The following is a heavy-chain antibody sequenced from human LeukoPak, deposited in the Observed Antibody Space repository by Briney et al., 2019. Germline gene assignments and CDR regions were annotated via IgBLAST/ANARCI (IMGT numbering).Heavy chain of an antibody. J-gene: IGHJ4*02. CDR2: ISSTSRYI. D-gene: IGHD3/OR15-3a*01. CDR3: TRAVAADDFSPGY. V-gene: IGHV3-21*01. Sequence: GGSLRLSCAASGFTFSSYDMHWVRQAPGKGLEWVSCISSTSRYIYYADSVKGRFTISRDNAKNSVYLQINSLRAEDTAVYYCTRAVAADDFSPGYWGQGTLVTVSS. CDR1: GFTFSSYD.